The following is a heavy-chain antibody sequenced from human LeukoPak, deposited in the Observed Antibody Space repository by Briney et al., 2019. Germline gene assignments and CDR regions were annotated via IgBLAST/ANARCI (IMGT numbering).Heavy chain of an antibody. CDR2: IKSNTDGGTA. J-gene: IGHJ4*02. D-gene: IGHD1-1*01. Sequence: GGCLRLSCAASGFTFTNAWMSWGRQAPGKGLEWVGRIKSNTDGGTADYAAPVKDRVTISRDDSKNTLYLQMNSLKTEDTAVYYCTTDPRNGYYFDYWGQGTLAPVSS. V-gene: IGHV3-15*01. CDR3: TTDPRNGYYFDY. CDR1: GFTFTNAW.